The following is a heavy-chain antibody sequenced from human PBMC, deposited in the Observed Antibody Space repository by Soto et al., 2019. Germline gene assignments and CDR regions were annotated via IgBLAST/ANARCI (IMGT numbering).Heavy chain of an antibody. D-gene: IGHD2-21*02. CDR3: ARVSVGQNGGDWNY. Sequence: GGSLRLSCAASGFTFSSYWMSWVRQAPGKGLEWVANIKQDGSEKYYVDSVKGRFTISRDNAKNSLYLQMNSLRAEDTAVYYCARVSVGQNGGDWNYWGQGTLVTVSS. V-gene: IGHV3-7*05. CDR1: GFTFSSYW. CDR2: IKQDGSEK. J-gene: IGHJ4*02.